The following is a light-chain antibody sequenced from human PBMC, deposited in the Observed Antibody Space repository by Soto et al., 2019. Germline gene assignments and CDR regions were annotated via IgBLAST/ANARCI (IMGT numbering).Light chain of an antibody. V-gene: IGKV3-11*01. CDR2: DAS. CDR3: QQRSNWPIT. J-gene: IGKJ5*01. Sequence: EIVMTQSPATLSVSPGERVTLSCRASQGLSNNLAWYQQKPGQAPRLLIYDASNRATGIPARFSGSGSGTDFTLTISSLEPEDFAVYYCQQRSNWPITFGQGTRLEIK. CDR1: QGLSNN.